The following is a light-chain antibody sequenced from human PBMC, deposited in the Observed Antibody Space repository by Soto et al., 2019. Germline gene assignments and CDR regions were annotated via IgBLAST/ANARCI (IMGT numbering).Light chain of an antibody. J-gene: IGLJ1*01. CDR2: EVS. CDR1: SSDVGGYNY. V-gene: IGLV2-8*01. Sequence: QSALTQPPSASGSPVQSVTISCTGTSSDVGGYNYVSWYQQHPGKAPKLMIYEVSKRPSGVPDRFSGSKSGNTASLTVSGLQAEDEADYYCRSYAGSNGVFGTGTKVTVL. CDR3: RSYAGSNGV.